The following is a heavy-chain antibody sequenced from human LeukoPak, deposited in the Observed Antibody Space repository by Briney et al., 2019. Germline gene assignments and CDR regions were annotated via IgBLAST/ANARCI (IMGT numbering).Heavy chain of an antibody. D-gene: IGHD3-10*01. V-gene: IGHV3-21*01. CDR3: ARDLMVRGVTPSGVDY. Sequence: GGSLSLSCAASGFTFSSYSMNWVRQAPGKGLEWVSSISSSSSYIYYADSVKGRFTISRDNAKNSLYLQMNSLRAEDTAVYYCARDLMVRGVTPSGVDYWGQGTLVTVSS. CDR2: ISSSSSYI. CDR1: GFTFSSYS. J-gene: IGHJ4*02.